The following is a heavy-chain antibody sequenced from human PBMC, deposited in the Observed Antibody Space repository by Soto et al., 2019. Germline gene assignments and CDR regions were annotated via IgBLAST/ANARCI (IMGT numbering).Heavy chain of an antibody. Sequence: RLSCAASGFTFSSYAMSWVRQAPGKGLEWVSAISGSGGSTYYADSVKGRFTISRDNSKNTLYLQMNSLRAEDTAVYYCAKKYVAIVAGIFNYSDPGSLVTVST. CDR1: GFTFSSYA. J-gene: IGHJ4*02. D-gene: IGHD6-19*01. CDR2: ISGSGGST. CDR3: AKKYVAIVAGIFNY. V-gene: IGHV3-23*01.